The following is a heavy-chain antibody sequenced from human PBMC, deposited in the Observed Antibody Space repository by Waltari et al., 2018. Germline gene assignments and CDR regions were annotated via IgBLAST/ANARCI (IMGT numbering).Heavy chain of an antibody. J-gene: IGHJ4*02. CDR3: ARLSGQWLVPGRRGDYYFDY. V-gene: IGHV3-30*11. D-gene: IGHD6-19*01. Sequence: HVQLVESGGGVVQPGRSLRLSCAASGFTFSSYAMHWVRQAPGKGLEWVAVISYDGSNKYYADSVKGRFTISRDNSKNTLYLQMNSLRAEDTAVYYCARLSGQWLVPGRRGDYYFDYWGQGTLVTVSS. CDR2: ISYDGSNK. CDR1: GFTFSSYA.